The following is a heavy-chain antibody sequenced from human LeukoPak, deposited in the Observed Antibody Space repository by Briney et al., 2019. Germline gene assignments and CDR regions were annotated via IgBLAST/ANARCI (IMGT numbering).Heavy chain of an antibody. D-gene: IGHD2-21*01. Sequence: GGSLTLSCAASGFTFSNIWMSWVRPAPGKGRKWVANIKEDGSEKYYADSGKGRLTISRDTATDSLNLQMKSLRAEDTAVCYWAREGLWVGLDSGKTRQAYWESWGQGTMVTVSS. CDR1: GFTFSNIW. CDR2: IKEDGSEK. J-gene: IGHJ3*01. V-gene: IGHV3-7*04. CDR3: AREGLWVGLDSGKTRQAYWES.